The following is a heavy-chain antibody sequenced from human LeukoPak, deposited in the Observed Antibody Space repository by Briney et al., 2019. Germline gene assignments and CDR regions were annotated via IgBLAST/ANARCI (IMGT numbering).Heavy chain of an antibody. D-gene: IGHD6-13*01. J-gene: IGHJ4*02. CDR3: AREARIAGDFDY. CDR2: ISAYNGNT. Sequence: ASVKVSCKASGYTFTSYAMHWVRQAPGQRLEWMGWISAYNGNTNYAQKLQGRVTMTTDTSTSTAYMELRSLRSDDTAVYYCAREARIAGDFDYWGQGTLVTVSS. CDR1: GYTFTSYA. V-gene: IGHV1-18*01.